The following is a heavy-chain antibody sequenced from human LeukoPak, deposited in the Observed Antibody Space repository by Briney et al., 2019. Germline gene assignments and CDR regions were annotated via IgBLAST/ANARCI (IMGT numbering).Heavy chain of an antibody. V-gene: IGHV1-69*05. D-gene: IGHD1-26*01. Sequence: SVKVSCKASEGTFSSYAISWVRQAPGQGLEWMGGIIPIFGTANYAQKFQGRVTMTTDTSTSTAYMELRSLRSDDTAVYYCARAEPIVGTITGIWGQGTMVTVSS. J-gene: IGHJ3*02. CDR1: EGTFSSYA. CDR3: ARAEPIVGTITGI. CDR2: IIPIFGTA.